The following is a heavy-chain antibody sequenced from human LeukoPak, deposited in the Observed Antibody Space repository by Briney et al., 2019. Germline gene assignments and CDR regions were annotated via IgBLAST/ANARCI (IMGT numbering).Heavy chain of an antibody. CDR3: ARLTGTTGFDY. D-gene: IGHD3-9*01. Sequence: GGSLRLSCAASGFPFSRYWISWVRQAPGKGLEWVANVKQDGSDKYYVDSVKGRFTISRDNAKNSLYLQLNSLRADDTAVYYCARLTGTTGFDYWGQGTLVTVSS. V-gene: IGHV3-7*01. CDR1: GFPFSRYW. CDR2: VKQDGSDK. J-gene: IGHJ4*02.